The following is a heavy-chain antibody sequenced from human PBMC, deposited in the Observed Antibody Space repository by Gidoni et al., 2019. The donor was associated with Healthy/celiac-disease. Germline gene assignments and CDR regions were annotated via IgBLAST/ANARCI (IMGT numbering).Heavy chain of an antibody. CDR3: ARHEPGTTGTTFPFDY. CDR1: GGSISSSSYY. D-gene: IGHD1-1*01. V-gene: IGHV4-39*01. CDR2: IYYSGST. Sequence: QLQLQESGPGLVKPSETLSLTCTVSGGSISSSSYYWGWIRQPPGTGLEWIGSIYYSGSTYYNPSLKSRVTISVDTSKNQFSLKLSSVTAADTAVYYCARHEPGTTGTTFPFDYWGQGTLVTVSS. J-gene: IGHJ4*02.